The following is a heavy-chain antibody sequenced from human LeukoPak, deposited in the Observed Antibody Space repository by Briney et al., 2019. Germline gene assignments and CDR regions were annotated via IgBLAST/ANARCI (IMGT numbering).Heavy chain of an antibody. V-gene: IGHV4-39*01. CDR1: GDSLTSDSYY. CDR2: VCYRDRT. J-gene: IGHJ4*02. CDR3: VRHLVGVAEGYIDY. Sequence: SETLSLTCTVSGDSLTSDSYYWGWIRQSPRKGLAWIGIVCYRDRTYYNPSLRSRLTITVDTVKNEVSLNLRSVTAADTAIYYCVRHLVGVAEGYIDYWGQGIQITVSS. D-gene: IGHD1-26*01.